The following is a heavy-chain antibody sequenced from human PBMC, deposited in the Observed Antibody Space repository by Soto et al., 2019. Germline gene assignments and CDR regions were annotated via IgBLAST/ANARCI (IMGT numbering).Heavy chain of an antibody. D-gene: IGHD4-17*01. CDR2: ISYDGTNK. Sequence: QVQLVESGGGEVQPGRSLTISCAASGFTFSTYGMHWVRQTPGKGLEWVAVISYDGTNKFYSDSVKGRFTISRDNFEITLPLPMNSLRADDTAVYSCAKDLQSYGDYGYYCYGMDVWGLGTRVTVYS. J-gene: IGHJ6*02. CDR3: AKDLQSYGDYGYYCYGMDV. CDR1: GFTFSTYG. V-gene: IGHV3-30*18.